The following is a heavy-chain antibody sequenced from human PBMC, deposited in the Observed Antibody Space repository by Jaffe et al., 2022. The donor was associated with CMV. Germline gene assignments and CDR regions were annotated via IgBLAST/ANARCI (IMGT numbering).Heavy chain of an antibody. Sequence: QVQLVESGGGVVQPGESLRLSCAASGFTFSDYGMHWVRQAPGKGLEWVAVAWYDGSIEYYADSMKGRFSISRDNSKNTLYLQMNSLTVDDTAVYYCARDNASGSYFYFDYWGRGTLVTVSS. CDR1: GFTFSDYG. J-gene: IGHJ4*02. CDR3: ARDNASGSYFYFDY. CDR2: AWYDGSIE. V-gene: IGHV3-33*01. D-gene: IGHD1-26*01.